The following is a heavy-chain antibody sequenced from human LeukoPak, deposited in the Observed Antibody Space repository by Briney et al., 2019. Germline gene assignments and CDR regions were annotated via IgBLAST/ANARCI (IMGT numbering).Heavy chain of an antibody. D-gene: IGHD3-3*01. Sequence: ASVKVSCKASGYTFTSYGISWVRQAPGQGLEWMGWISAYNGNTNYAQKLQGGVTMTTDTSTSTAYMELRSLRSDDTAVYYCARGGSGRGYDFWSGYYGDAFDIWGQGTMVTVSS. V-gene: IGHV1-18*01. J-gene: IGHJ3*02. CDR2: ISAYNGNT. CDR3: ARGGSGRGYDFWSGYYGDAFDI. CDR1: GYTFTSYG.